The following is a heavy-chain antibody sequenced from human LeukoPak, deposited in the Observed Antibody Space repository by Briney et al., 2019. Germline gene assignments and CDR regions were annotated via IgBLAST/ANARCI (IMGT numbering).Heavy chain of an antibody. CDR2: IPYDGSNK. CDR3: ARAEGYGGELDS. V-gene: IGHV3-30*13. J-gene: IGHJ4*02. Sequence: GGTLRLSCAASGFTFSSYGMSWVRQAPGKGLEWVAVIPYDGSNKYYADSVKGRFTISRENSKNRLYLQMNSLRAEDTAVYYCARAEGYGGELDSWGQGTLVTVSS. CDR1: GFTFSSYG. D-gene: IGHD4-23*01.